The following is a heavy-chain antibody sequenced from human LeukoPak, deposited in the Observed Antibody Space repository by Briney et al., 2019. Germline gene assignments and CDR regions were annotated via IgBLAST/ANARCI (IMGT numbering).Heavy chain of an antibody. CDR3: ARLRAVAKRIGPGYYYYMDV. V-gene: IGHV4-34*01. J-gene: IGHJ6*03. CDR2: INHSGST. Sequence: SETLSLTCAVYGGSFSDDYWSWIRQPPGKGLEWIGEINHSGSTNYNPSLKSRVTISVDTSKNQISLKLSSVTAADTAVYYCARLRAVAKRIGPGYYYYMDVWGKGTTVTVSS. CDR1: GGSFSDDY. D-gene: IGHD6-19*01.